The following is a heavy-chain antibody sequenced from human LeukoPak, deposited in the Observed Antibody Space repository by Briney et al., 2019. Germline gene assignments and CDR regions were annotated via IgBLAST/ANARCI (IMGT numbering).Heavy chain of an antibody. D-gene: IGHD3-16*01. V-gene: IGHV3-74*01. J-gene: IGHJ4*02. CDR1: GFTFSSYW. CDR2: INSDGSST. CDR3: ARLTPPFDY. Sequence: GGSLRLSCAASGFTFSSYWMHWFRQAPGKGLVWVARINSDGSSTNYADSVKGRFTISRDNAKNTLYLQMNSLRAEDTAAYYCARLTPPFDYWGQGTLVTVSS.